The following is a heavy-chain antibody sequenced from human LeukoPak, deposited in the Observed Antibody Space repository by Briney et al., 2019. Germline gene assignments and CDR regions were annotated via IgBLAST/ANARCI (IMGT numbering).Heavy chain of an antibody. Sequence: ASVKVPCKASGYTFTSYGISWVRQAPGQGLEWMGWISAYNGNTNYAQKLQGRVTMTTDTSTSTAYMELRSLRSDDTAVYYCATTYYYDSSGPDAGFDYWGQGTLVTVSS. D-gene: IGHD3-22*01. CDR2: ISAYNGNT. V-gene: IGHV1-18*01. J-gene: IGHJ4*02. CDR3: ATTYYYDSSGPDAGFDY. CDR1: GYTFTSYG.